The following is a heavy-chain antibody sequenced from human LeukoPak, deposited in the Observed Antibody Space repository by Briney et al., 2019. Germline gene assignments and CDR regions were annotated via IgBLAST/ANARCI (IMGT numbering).Heavy chain of an antibody. D-gene: IGHD2-2*01. CDR2: INHSGST. V-gene: IGHV4-34*01. CDR3: ASLFDYCSSTSCAAFDI. J-gene: IGHJ3*02. CDR1: GGSLSGYY. Sequence: SETLSLTCAVYGGSLSGYYWSWIRQPPGKGLEWIGEINHSGSTNYNPSLKSRVTISVDTSKDQFSLKLSSVTAADTAVYYCASLFDYCSSTSCAAFDIWGQGTMVTVSS.